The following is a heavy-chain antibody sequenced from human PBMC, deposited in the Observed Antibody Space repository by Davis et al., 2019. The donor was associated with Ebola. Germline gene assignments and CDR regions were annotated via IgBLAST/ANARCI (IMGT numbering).Heavy chain of an antibody. CDR1: GFTFSAYT. CDR2: ITCNGLYI. CDR3: ARDSQARFGHGYSGYDLEH. Sequence: GESLKISCAASGFTFSAYTMNWVRPAPGRGLEWVSSITCNGLYIYYADALKGRFTISRHNAKNPLYLEINSLRAEDTAVYYCARDSQARFGHGYSGYDLEHWGQGTLVTVSS. J-gene: IGHJ1*01. V-gene: IGHV3-21*01. D-gene: IGHD5-12*01.